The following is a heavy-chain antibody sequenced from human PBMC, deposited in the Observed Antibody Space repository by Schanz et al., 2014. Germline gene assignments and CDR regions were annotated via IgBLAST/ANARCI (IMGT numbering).Heavy chain of an antibody. CDR2: ISPYNGNT. D-gene: IGHD6-6*01. CDR1: GYTFTSYG. Sequence: QVQLVQSGAEVKKPGASVKVSCKASGYTFTSYGISWVRQAPGQGLEWMGWISPYNGNTNYAQKLQGRVTMTADTSTSTAYMDLRSLRSDDTAVYYCARDQSPYTNSSDVRYVDYWGRGSLVTVSS. CDR3: ARDQSPYTNSSDVRYVDY. V-gene: IGHV1-18*01. J-gene: IGHJ4*02.